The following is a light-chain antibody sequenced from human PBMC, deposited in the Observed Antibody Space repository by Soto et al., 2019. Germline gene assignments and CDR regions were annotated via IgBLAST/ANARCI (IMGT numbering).Light chain of an antibody. J-gene: IGLJ3*02. CDR2: DVS. Sequence: QSALTQPASVSGSPGQSITISCTGTSSDVGAYNLVSWYQQHPGRAPKLFIFDVSDRPSGVSTRFSGSKSGNTASLTISGLQAEDEDFYYCSSYTNTSTLMFGGGTKVTVL. CDR3: SSYTNTSTLM. CDR1: SSDVGAYNL. V-gene: IGLV2-14*02.